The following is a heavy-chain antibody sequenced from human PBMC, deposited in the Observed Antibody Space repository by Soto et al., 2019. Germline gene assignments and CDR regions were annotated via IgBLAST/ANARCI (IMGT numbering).Heavy chain of an antibody. D-gene: IGHD6-13*01. CDR2: ISAYNGNT. V-gene: IGHV1-18*01. Sequence: QVQLVQSGAEVKKPGASVKVSCKASGYTFTSYGISWVRQAPGQGLEWMGWISAYNGNTNYAQKLQGRVTMTTDTXXXXXXXXXXXXXXXXXAVYYCARDLSPYSSSSGWFDPWGQGTLVTVSS. CDR1: GYTFTSYG. CDR3: ARDLSPYSSSSGWFDP. J-gene: IGHJ5*02.